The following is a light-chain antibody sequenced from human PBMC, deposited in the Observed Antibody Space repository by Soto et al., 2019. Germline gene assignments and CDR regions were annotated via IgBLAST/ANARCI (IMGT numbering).Light chain of an antibody. CDR3: QNSYNAPFN. CDR2: AAS. CDR1: QTIDRY. Sequence: IQMTQSPSSLSASIGDTVTITCRASQTIDRYLNWFQQKSGQAPKLLMNAASSLRSGVPSRFTASGSGTDFTLTTSSLQPEDYETYYCQNSYNAPFNFGPGTKVDI. J-gene: IGKJ3*01. V-gene: IGKV1-39*01.